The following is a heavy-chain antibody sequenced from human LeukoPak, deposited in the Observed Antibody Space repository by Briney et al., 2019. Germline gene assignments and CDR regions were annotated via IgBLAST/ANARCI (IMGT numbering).Heavy chain of an antibody. V-gene: IGHV1-69*04. D-gene: IGHD3-22*01. CDR3: AGVGGPDYDSSGYYDPNWFDP. Sequence: SVKVSCKASGGTFSSYAISWVRQAPGQGLEWMGRIIPILGIANYAQKFQGRVTITADKSTSTAYMELSSLRSEDTAVYYCAGVGGPDYDSSGYYDPNWFDPWGQGTLVTVSS. CDR1: GGTFSSYA. CDR2: IIPILGIA. J-gene: IGHJ5*02.